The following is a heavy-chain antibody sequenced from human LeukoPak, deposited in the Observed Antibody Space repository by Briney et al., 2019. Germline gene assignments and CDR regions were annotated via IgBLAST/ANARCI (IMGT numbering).Heavy chain of an antibody. J-gene: IGHJ4*02. CDR2: ISYDGSNK. D-gene: IGHD3-9*01. CDR1: GFTFSSYA. V-gene: IGHV3-30-3*01. CDR3: ARETIYYFDY. Sequence: GGSLRLSCAASGFTFSSYAMHWVRQAPGEGLEWVAVISYDGSNKYYADSVKGRFTISRDNSKNTLYLQMNSLRAEDTAVYYCARETIYYFDYWGRGTLVTVSS.